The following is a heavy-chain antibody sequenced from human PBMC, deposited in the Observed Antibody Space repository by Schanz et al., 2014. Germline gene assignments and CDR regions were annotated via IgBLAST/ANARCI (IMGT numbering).Heavy chain of an antibody. CDR2: IYASGAT. Sequence: EVQLVESGGGLVKPGGSLRLSCVVSGFTVSSDHMSWVRQAPGKGLEWVSTIYASGATYYADSVKRRFTISRDISKNTLHLQVTSVRAEDTAIYYCARDGNYYGSRNYYKTPYYFDYWGQGTLVTVSS. D-gene: IGHD3-10*01. J-gene: IGHJ4*02. CDR1: GFTVSSDH. CDR3: ARDGNYYGSRNYYKTPYYFDY. V-gene: IGHV3-66*01.